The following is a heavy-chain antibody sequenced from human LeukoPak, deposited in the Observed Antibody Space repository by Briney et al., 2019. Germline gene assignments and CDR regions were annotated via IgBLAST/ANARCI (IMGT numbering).Heavy chain of an antibody. D-gene: IGHD3-10*01. CDR2: IYYSGST. J-gene: IGHJ3*02. CDR1: GGSISSSDQY. CDR3: ARGGSGSSRDAFDI. Sequence: SETLSLTCTVSGGSISSSDQYWSWIRQPPGKGLEWIGYIYYSGSTNYNPSLKSRVTISADTSKNQFSLKLSPVTAADTAVYYCARGGSGSSRDAFDIWGQGTMVTVSS. V-gene: IGHV4-61*08.